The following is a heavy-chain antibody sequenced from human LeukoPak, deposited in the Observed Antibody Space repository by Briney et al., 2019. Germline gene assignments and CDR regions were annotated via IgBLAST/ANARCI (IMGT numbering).Heavy chain of an antibody. CDR3: AKDQGDIVVVPAASDDAFDI. Sequence: GGSLRLSCAASGFTFSSYGMHWVRQAPGKGLEWAAFIRYDGSNKYYADSVKGRFTISRDNSKNTLYLQMNSLRAEDTAVYYCAKDQGDIVVVPAASDDAFDIWGQGTMVTVSS. J-gene: IGHJ3*02. D-gene: IGHD2-2*01. V-gene: IGHV3-30*02. CDR1: GFTFSSYG. CDR2: IRYDGSNK.